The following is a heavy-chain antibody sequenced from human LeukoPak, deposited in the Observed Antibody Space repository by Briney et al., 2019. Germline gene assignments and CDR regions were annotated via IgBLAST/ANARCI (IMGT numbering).Heavy chain of an antibody. D-gene: IGHD6-19*01. CDR1: GGSFSGYY. Sequence: SETLSLTCGVYGGSFSGYYWSWIRQPPGKGLEWIGEINQSGGTNYNPSLKSRVTISVDRSKNHFSLRPSSVTAADTAVYYCARRSSGWLDYWGQGILVTVSS. J-gene: IGHJ4*02. CDR3: ARRSSGWLDY. V-gene: IGHV4-34*01. CDR2: INQSGGT.